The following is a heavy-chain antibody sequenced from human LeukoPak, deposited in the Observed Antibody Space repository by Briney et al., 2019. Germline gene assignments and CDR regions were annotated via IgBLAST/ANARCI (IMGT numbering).Heavy chain of an antibody. CDR2: IYSSGSA. CDR3: QSRYLEWLLEY. V-gene: IGHV4-39*01. D-gene: IGHD3-3*01. CDR1: GGSINRNNYY. Sequence: SETLSLTCTVSGGSINRNNYYWGWIRQPPGKGLEWIGSIYSSGSAYYNPSLKSRVTISVDTSKNQFSLRLSSVTAADTAVYYCQSRYLEWLLEYWGQGTLVTVSS. J-gene: IGHJ4*02.